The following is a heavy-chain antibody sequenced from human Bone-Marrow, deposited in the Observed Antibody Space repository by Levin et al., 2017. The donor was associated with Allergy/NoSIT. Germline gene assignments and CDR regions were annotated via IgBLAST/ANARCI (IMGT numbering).Heavy chain of an antibody. V-gene: IGHV5-51*01. CDR2: IYPDDSDT. CDR1: GYSFHNHW. Sequence: GESLKISCKASGYSFHNHWTGWVRQTPGKGLEWMGIIYPDDSDTRYSPSFQGQVTISADKSISTAYLQWSSLKASDTAMYYCATHDYRYGNEYWGQGTLVTVSS. J-gene: IGHJ4*02. D-gene: IGHD2-15*01. CDR3: ATHDYRYGNEY.